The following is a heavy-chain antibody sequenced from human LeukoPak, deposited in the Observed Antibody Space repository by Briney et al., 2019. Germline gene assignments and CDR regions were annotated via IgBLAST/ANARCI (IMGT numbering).Heavy chain of an antibody. D-gene: IGHD3-22*01. CDR3: ARLPGSGYFDY. V-gene: IGHV4-34*01. J-gene: IGHJ4*02. Sequence: SETLSLTCAVYGGSFSGYYRSWIRQPPGKGLEWVATVYYTGSMYYNPSLKGRVTVSVDTSKNQFSLKLTSVTAADTAVYYCARLPGSGYFDYWGQGILVTVSS. CDR1: GGSFSGYY. CDR2: VYYTGSM.